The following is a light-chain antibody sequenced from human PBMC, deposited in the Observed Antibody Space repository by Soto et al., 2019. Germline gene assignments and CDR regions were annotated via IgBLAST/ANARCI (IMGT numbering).Light chain of an antibody. CDR3: QQYGSSPAVT. V-gene: IGKV3-20*01. Sequence: EMVLTQSPGTLSLSPGERATLSCRASQSVSSSYLAWYQQKPGQAPRLLIYGASSRATGIPDRFSGSGSGTDFTLTISRLEPEDFAVYYCQQYGSSPAVTFGGGTKVEIK. J-gene: IGKJ4*01. CDR1: QSVSSSY. CDR2: GAS.